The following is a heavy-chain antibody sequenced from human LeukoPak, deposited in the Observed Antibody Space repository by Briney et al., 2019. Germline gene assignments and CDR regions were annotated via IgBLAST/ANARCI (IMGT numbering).Heavy chain of an antibody. D-gene: IGHD3-22*01. CDR1: GFTFSSYA. CDR3: AEPEGGYYDIRPD. Sequence: GGSLRLSCAASGFTFSSYAMSWVRQAPGKGLEWVSAISGSGGSTYYADSVKGRFTISRDNSKNTLYLQMNSLRAGDTAVYYCAEPEGGYYDIRPDWGQGTLVTVSS. CDR2: ISGSGGST. V-gene: IGHV3-23*01. J-gene: IGHJ4*02.